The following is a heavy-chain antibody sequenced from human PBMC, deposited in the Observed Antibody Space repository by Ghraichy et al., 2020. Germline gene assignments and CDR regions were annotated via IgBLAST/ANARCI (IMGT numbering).Heavy chain of an antibody. Sequence: SCAASGYTFSKYWMHWVRQAPGKGLVWVARIKTDGSFTKYAESVKGRFTITRDNARNTVYLQMNSLMAEDTAIYYCTREGESSGGSLKDHDYWGQGSLVTVSS. CDR3: TREGESSGGSLKDHDY. D-gene: IGHD6-19*01. CDR2: IKTDGSFT. J-gene: IGHJ4*02. V-gene: IGHV3-74*03. CDR1: GYTFSKYW.